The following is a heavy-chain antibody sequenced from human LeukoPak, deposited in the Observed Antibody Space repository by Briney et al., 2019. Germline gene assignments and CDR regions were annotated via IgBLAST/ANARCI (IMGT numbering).Heavy chain of an antibody. Sequence: PGGSLRLSCAASGVTFSSYAMSWVRQAPGKGLEWVSAISGSGGSTYYADSVKGRFTISRDNSKNTLYLQMNSLRADDTAVYYCAKATWLAYYFDYWGQGTLVTVSS. D-gene: IGHD6-19*01. CDR3: AKATWLAYYFDY. J-gene: IGHJ4*02. CDR1: GVTFSSYA. V-gene: IGHV3-23*01. CDR2: ISGSGGST.